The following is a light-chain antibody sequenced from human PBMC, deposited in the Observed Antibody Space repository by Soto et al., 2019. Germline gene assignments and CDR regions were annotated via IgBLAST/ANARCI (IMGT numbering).Light chain of an antibody. CDR2: DAS. V-gene: IGKV3-11*01. CDR1: QSVSSY. CDR3: QQRSNS. Sequence: EIVLTQSPATLSVSPGERATLSCRASQSVSSYLAWYQQKPGQAPRLLIYDASNMATGIPARFSGSGSGTDFTLTISSLEPEDFAVYYCQQRSNSFGGGTKVEIK. J-gene: IGKJ4*01.